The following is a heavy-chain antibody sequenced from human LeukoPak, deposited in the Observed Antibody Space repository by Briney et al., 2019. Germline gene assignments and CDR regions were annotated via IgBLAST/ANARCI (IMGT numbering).Heavy chain of an antibody. V-gene: IGHV4-59*01. CDR3: ARWDDSAWAFGS. CDR2: IYYSGST. D-gene: IGHD6-19*01. CDR1: GGSISSYY. Sequence: TSETLSLTCTVSGGSISSYYWSWIRQPPGKGLEWIGYIYYSGSTNYNPSLKSRVTISVDTSKNQFSLKLSSVTAADTAVYFCARWDDSAWAFGSWGPGTLVTVSS. J-gene: IGHJ4*02.